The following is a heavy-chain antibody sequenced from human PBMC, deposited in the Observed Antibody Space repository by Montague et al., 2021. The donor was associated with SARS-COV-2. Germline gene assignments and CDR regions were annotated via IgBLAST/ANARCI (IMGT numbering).Heavy chain of an antibody. D-gene: IGHD2-15*01. Sequence: SLRLSCAASGFTFGSYGMHWVRQAPGKGLEWVAVIWYDGSNKYYADSVKGRFTISRDNSKNTLYLQMNSLRAEDTAVYYCARILSYYYGMDVWGQGTTVTASS. J-gene: IGHJ6*02. V-gene: IGHV3-33*01. CDR1: GFTFGSYG. CDR3: ARILSYYYGMDV. CDR2: IWYDGSNK.